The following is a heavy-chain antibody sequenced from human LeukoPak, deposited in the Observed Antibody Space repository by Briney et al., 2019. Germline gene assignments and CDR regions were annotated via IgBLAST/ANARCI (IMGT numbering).Heavy chain of an antibody. CDR1: GFTFSSYS. Sequence: PGGSLRLSCAASGFTFSSYSMNWVRQAPGKGLEWVSSISSSSSYIYYADSVKGRFTISIDNAKNSLYLQMNSLRAEDTALYYCARDSWSGGLDPWGQGTLVTVSS. J-gene: IGHJ5*02. D-gene: IGHD2-8*02. CDR3: ARDSWSGGLDP. CDR2: ISSSSSYI. V-gene: IGHV3-21*01.